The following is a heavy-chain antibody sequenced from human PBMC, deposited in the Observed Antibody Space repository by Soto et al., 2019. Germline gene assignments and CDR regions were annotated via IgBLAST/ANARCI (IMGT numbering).Heavy chain of an antibody. J-gene: IGHJ4*02. CDR2: ISGSGGST. V-gene: IGHV3-23*01. D-gene: IGHD2-15*01. Sequence: EVQLLESGGGLVQPGGSLRLSCAASGFTFSSYAMSWVRQAPGKGLEWVSSISGSGGSTYFADSVKGRFTISRDNSNNTLYLQMNSLRAEDTAVYYCAKLYGIACFDYWGQGTLVTVSS. CDR3: AKLYGIACFDY. CDR1: GFTFSSYA.